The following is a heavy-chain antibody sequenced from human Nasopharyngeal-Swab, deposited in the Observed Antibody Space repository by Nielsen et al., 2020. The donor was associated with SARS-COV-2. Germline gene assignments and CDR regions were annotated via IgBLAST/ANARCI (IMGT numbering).Heavy chain of an antibody. V-gene: IGHV3-74*01. CDR2: IHRDGSGT. CDR3: ARDCDTATCYRSAADT. Sequence: GGSLRLSCAASGFTFSSHSMNWVRQAPGKGLMWVARIHRDGSGTNYADSVKGRFTISRDNAKNTLYLQMNTLRAEDTGVYYCARDCDTATCYRSAADTWGQGTLVTVSS. CDR1: GFTFSSHS. J-gene: IGHJ5*01. D-gene: IGHD2-2*01.